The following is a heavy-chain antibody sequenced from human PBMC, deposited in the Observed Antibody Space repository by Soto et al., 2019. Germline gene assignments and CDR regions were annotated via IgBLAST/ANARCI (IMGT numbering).Heavy chain of an antibody. V-gene: IGHV5-51*01. CDR3: ASSRWEANRRAFDI. CDR1: GYRFSSSW. D-gene: IGHD1-26*01. CDR2: VYPSDSDV. Sequence: GESLKISCQGTGYRFSSSWIGWVRQKPGKGLEWLGNVYPSDSDVRYSPAFEGQVTISADNSINTAYLQLLNLKASDTAMYYCASSRWEANRRAFDIWGQGTMVTVSS. J-gene: IGHJ3*02.